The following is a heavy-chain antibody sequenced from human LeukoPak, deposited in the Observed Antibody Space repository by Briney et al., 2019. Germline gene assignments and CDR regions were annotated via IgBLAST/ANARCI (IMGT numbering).Heavy chain of an antibody. CDR3: AKRGVVIRVILVGFHKEDYYFDS. CDR2: ISYDGSNK. D-gene: IGHD3-22*01. J-gene: IGHJ4*02. CDR1: GFTFSSYA. Sequence: PGRSLRLSCAASGFTFSSYAMHWVRQAPGKGLEWVAVISYDGSNKYYADSVKGRFTISRDNPKNTLYLQMNSLRAEDTAVYFCAKRGVVIRVILVGFHKEDYYFDSWGQGALVTVSS. V-gene: IGHV3-30*07.